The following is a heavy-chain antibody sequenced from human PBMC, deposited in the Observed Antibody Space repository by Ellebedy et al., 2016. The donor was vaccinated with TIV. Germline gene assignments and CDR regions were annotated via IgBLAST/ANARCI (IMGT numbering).Heavy chain of an antibody. CDR2: VSSRSSYA. V-gene: IGHV3-21*05. CDR1: GFTFSSYS. CDR3: ARTGGYDSAYFDY. D-gene: IGHD5-12*01. J-gene: IGHJ4*02. Sequence: PGGSLRLSCAASGFTFSSYSMNWVRQAPGKGLEWVSWVSSRSSYAYYADSVKGRFTIPRDNAKDSLYLEMNSLRAEDTAVYYCARTGGYDSAYFDYWGQGTLVTVSS.